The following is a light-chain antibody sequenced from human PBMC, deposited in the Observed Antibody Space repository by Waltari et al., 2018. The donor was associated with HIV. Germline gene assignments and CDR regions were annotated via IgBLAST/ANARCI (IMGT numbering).Light chain of an antibody. CDR1: SSNIGHDN. CDR3: VGWDASLSAYV. V-gene: IGLV1-47*01. Sequence: QSVLTQPPSASGTPGQRVTISCSGSSSNIGHDNVYWNQQLPGTAPKLLIYKNYQRPSGVPDRFAGSKSGTSASLAISGLRSEDEADYYCVGWDASLSAYVFGTGTKVTIL. J-gene: IGLJ1*01. CDR2: KNY.